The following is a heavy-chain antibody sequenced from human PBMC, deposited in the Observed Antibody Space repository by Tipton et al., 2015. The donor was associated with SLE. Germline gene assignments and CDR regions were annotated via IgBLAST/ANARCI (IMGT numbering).Heavy chain of an antibody. Sequence: QVQLVQSGAEVKKPGASVKVSCKASGYTFTSYYMHWVRQAPGQGLEWMGIINPSGGSTSYAQKFQGRVTMTRDTSTSTVYMELSSLRSEDTAVYYCARDGGLGVATRWFDPWGQGTLVTVSS. J-gene: IGHJ5*02. CDR1: GYTFTSYY. V-gene: IGHV1-46*01. D-gene: IGHD5-12*01. CDR3: ARDGGLGVATRWFDP. CDR2: INPSGGST.